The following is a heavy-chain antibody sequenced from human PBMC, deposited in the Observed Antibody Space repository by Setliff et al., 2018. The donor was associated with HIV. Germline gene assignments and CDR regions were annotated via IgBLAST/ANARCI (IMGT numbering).Heavy chain of an antibody. D-gene: IGHD6-19*01. Sequence: GGSLRLSCTASGFTFRTYGMNWVRQAPGKGLEWVANIKQDGSEKYYVDSVKGRFTISRDNAKNSLYLQMNSLRAEDTAVYYCARHEPYSSGWFVDYWGQGTLVTVSS. CDR2: IKQDGSEK. J-gene: IGHJ4*02. V-gene: IGHV3-7*01. CDR3: ARHEPYSSGWFVDY. CDR1: GFTFRTYG.